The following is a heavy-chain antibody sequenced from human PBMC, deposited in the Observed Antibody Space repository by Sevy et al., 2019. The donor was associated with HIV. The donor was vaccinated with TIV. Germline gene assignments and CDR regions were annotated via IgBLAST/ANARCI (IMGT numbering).Heavy chain of an antibody. V-gene: IGHV3-11*01. CDR3: ARDRYTYGSYYFDY. J-gene: IGHJ4*02. Sequence: GGSLRLSCAASGFTFSDYYMSWIRQAPGKGLEWVSYISSSGSTIYYADSVKGRFTISRDNAKNSLYRQMNSLRAEDTAVYYCARDRYTYGSYYFDYWGQGTLVTVSS. CDR1: GFTFSDYY. CDR2: ISSSGSTI. D-gene: IGHD5-18*01.